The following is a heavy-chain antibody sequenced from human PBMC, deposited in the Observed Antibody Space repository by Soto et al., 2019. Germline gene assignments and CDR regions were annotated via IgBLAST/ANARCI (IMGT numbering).Heavy chain of an antibody. D-gene: IGHD2-2*01. Sequence: GGSLRLSCAASGFTFSSYAMSWVRQAPGKGLEWVSSIGGGGGSGYYGDSVKGRFSISRDNSKNTLYLQMSSLRVEDTAVYYCAKGNGECSSRSCYGDFDSWGQGTLVTVSS. CDR3: AKGNGECSSRSCYGDFDS. CDR1: GFTFSSYA. V-gene: IGHV3-23*01. CDR2: IGGGGGSG. J-gene: IGHJ4*02.